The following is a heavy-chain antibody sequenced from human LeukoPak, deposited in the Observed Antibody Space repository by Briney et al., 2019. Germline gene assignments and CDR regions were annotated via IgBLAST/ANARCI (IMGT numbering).Heavy chain of an antibody. CDR3: AKNGQSGFSFDP. D-gene: IGHD3-3*01. CDR1: GGSLNGHY. Sequence: SETLSLTCAVYGGSLNGHYWSWIRQPPGKGLEWIGEGSESGGTKFNPSLKSRVTVSADTSKNQFSLKLNSVTAADTAVYYCAKNGQSGFSFDPWGQGTLVTVSS. CDR2: GSESGGT. J-gene: IGHJ5*02. V-gene: IGHV4-34*01.